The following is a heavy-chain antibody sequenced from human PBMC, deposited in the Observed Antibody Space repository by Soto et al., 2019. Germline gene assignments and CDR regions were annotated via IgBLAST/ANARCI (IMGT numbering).Heavy chain of an antibody. V-gene: IGHV1-46*01. J-gene: IGHJ4*02. CDR1: GYTFTSYY. CDR3: ARDVSLGYCSSTSCPSLDY. D-gene: IGHD2-2*01. Sequence: ASVKVSCKASGYTFTSYYMHWVRQTPGQGLEWMGVINPSGGSTSYAQKLQGRVTMTRDTSTSTVYMELSSLRSEDTAVFYCARDVSLGYCSSTSCPSLDYWGQGTLVTVSS. CDR2: INPSGGST.